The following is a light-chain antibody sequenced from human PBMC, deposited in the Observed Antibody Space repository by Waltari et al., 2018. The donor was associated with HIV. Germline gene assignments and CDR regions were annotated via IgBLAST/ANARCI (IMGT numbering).Light chain of an antibody. Sequence: ETVLTPSPGTLSLSPGDRATLSCRASPSVSSRYLAWYQQKSGQGTRLVIFGASSRAAGIQDRFSGSGSGTDFTLTINRLEPEDFAVYYCQQYGTSPWTFGQGTKVEIK. CDR3: QQYGTSPWT. J-gene: IGKJ1*01. V-gene: IGKV3-20*01. CDR2: GAS. CDR1: PSVSSRY.